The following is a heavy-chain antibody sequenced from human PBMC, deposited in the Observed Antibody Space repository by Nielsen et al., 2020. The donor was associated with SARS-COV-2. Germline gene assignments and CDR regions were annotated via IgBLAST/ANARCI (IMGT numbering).Heavy chain of an antibody. CDR2: ISSSGSFI. CDR1: GFAFNTYS. J-gene: IGHJ4*02. Sequence: GGSLRLSCAASGFAFNTYSMNWVRQAPGKGLDWVASISSSGSFIYYADSVKGRFTISRANSKDTLYLQMDSLRPEDTAVYFCARETIDYSSSFVDYWGQGTLVTVSP. V-gene: IGHV3-21*01. D-gene: IGHD4-11*01. CDR3: ARETIDYSSSFVDY.